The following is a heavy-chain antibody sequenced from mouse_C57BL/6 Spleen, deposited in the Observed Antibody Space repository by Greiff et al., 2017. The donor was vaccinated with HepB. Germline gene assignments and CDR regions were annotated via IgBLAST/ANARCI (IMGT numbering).Heavy chain of an antibody. D-gene: IGHD1-1*01. V-gene: IGHV1-39*01. CDR2: INPNYGTT. CDR3: ARKGITTVVATDFDY. Sequence: EVKLMESGPELVKPGASVKISCKASGYSFTDYNMNWVKQSNGKSLEWIGVINPNYGTTSYNQKFKGKATLTVDQSSSTAYMQLNSLTSEDSAVYYCARKGITTVVATDFDYWGQGTTLTVSS. J-gene: IGHJ2*01. CDR1: GYSFTDYN.